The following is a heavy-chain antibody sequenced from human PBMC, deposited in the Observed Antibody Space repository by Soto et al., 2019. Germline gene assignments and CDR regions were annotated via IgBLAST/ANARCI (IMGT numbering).Heavy chain of an antibody. J-gene: IGHJ4*02. Sequence: EVQLVESGGGLVQPGGSLRLSCAASGFTFSSYSMNWVRQAPGKGLEWVSYISSSSSTIYYGDSVQGRFTISRDNAKKSLYLQMNSLRAEDTAVYYCARRIKDYYGSGAKYYFDYWGQGTLVTVSS. CDR3: ARRIKDYYGSGAKYYFDY. V-gene: IGHV3-48*01. CDR1: GFTFSSYS. CDR2: ISSSSSTI. D-gene: IGHD3-10*01.